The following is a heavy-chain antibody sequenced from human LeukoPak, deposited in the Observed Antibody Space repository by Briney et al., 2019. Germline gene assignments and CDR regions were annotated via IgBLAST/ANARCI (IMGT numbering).Heavy chain of an antibody. CDR3: ARDEPPAAILGN. J-gene: IGHJ4*02. CDR1: GFTFSSYG. V-gene: IGHV3-33*01. Sequence: GGSLRLSCAASGFTFSSYGVHWVRQAPGKGLEWVAVIWYDGSNKYYADSVKGRFTISRDNSKNTLYLQMNSLRAEDTAVYYCARDEPPAAILGNWGQGTLVTVSS. D-gene: IGHD2-2*01. CDR2: IWYDGSNK.